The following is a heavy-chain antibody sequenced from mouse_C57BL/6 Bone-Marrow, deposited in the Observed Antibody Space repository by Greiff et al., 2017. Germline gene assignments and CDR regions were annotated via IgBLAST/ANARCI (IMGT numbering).Heavy chain of an antibody. D-gene: IGHD2-4*01. CDR2: IWGDGST. V-gene: IGHV2-3*01. Sequence: VKLMESGPGLVAPSQSLSITCTVSGFSLTSYGVSWVRQPPGKGLEWLGVIWGDGSTNYHSALISRLSISKDNSTSQVFLKLNSLQTDDTATYYCAKKGIYDDYDAFYYYAMDYWGQGTSVTVSS. J-gene: IGHJ4*01. CDR3: AKKGIYDDYDAFYYYAMDY. CDR1: GFSLTSYG.